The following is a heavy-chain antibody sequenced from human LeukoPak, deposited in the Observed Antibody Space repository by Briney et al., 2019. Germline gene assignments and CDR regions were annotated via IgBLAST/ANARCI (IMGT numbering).Heavy chain of an antibody. CDR3: ARDWFPTVVTPGFDY. J-gene: IGHJ4*02. Sequence: ASVKVSCKASGYTFTGYYMHWVRQAPGQGLEWMGWINPNSGGTNYAQKFQGRVTMTRDTSISTAYMELSRLRSDDTAVYYCARDWFPTVVTPGFDYWGQGTLVTVSS. CDR1: GYTFTGYY. D-gene: IGHD4-23*01. CDR2: INPNSGGT. V-gene: IGHV1-2*02.